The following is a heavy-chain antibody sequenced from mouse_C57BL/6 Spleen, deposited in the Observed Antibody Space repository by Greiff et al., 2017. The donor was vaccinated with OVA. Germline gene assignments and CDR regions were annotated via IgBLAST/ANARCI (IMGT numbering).Heavy chain of an antibody. Sequence: QVQLQQSGAELVRPGASVTLSCKASGYTFTDYEMHWVKQTPVHGLEWIGAIDPETGGTAYNQKFKGKAILTADKSSSTAYMELRSLTSEDSAVYYCTRGDDYDWYFDVWGTGTTVTVSS. CDR1: GYTFTDYE. D-gene: IGHD2-4*01. J-gene: IGHJ1*03. V-gene: IGHV1-15*01. CDR3: TRGDDYDWYFDV. CDR2: IDPETGGT.